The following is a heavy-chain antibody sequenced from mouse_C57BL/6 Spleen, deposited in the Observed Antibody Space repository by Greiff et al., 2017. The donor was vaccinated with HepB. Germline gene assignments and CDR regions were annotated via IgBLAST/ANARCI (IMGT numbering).Heavy chain of an antibody. D-gene: IGHD1-1*01. V-gene: IGHV1-55*01. CDR2: IYPGSGST. Sequence: VQLQQPGAELVKPGASVKMSCKASGYTFTSYWITWVKQRPGQGLEWIGDIYPGSGSTNYNEKFKSKATLTVDKSSSTAYMQLSSLTSEDSAVYYCAKPYYYGSSYRYAMDYWGQGTSVTVSS. J-gene: IGHJ4*01. CDR1: GYTFTSYW. CDR3: AKPYYYGSSYRYAMDY.